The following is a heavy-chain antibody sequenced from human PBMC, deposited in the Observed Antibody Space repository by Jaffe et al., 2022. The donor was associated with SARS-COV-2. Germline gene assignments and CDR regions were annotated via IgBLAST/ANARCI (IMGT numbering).Heavy chain of an antibody. CDR2: ISYDGSNK. J-gene: IGHJ6*02. CDR3: ARDRRDYDFWSGYYDYYYYGMDV. CDR1: GFTFSSYA. D-gene: IGHD3-3*01. Sequence: QVQLVESGGGVVQPGRSLRLSCAASGFTFSSYAMHWVRQAPGKGLEWVAVISYDGSNKYYADSVKGRFTISRDNSKNTLYLQMNSLRAEDTAVYYCARDRRDYDFWSGYYDYYYYGMDVWGQGTTVTVSS. V-gene: IGHV3-30-3*01.